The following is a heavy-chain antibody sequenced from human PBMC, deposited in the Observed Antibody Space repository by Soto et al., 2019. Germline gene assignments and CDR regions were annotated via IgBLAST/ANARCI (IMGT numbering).Heavy chain of an antibody. D-gene: IGHD3-16*01. CDR1: GFTFSSYS. V-gene: IGHV3-48*01. J-gene: IGHJ3*02. CDR2: ISSSSSTI. Sequence: GGSLRLSCAASGFTFSSYSMNWVRQAPGKGLEWVSYISSSSSTIYYADSVKGRFTISRDNAKNSLYLQMNSLKTEDTAVYYCTTDFSDPDYIWGSYDDAFDIWGQGTMVTVSS. CDR3: TTDFSDPDYIWGSYDDAFDI.